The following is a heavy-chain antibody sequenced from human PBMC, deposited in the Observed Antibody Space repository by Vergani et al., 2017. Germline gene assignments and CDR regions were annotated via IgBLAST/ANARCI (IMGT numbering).Heavy chain of an antibody. CDR2: VSADGDST. CDR1: GFTFSNFG. V-gene: IGHV3-23*01. CDR3: AKKWLTNEEVEE. J-gene: IGHJ4*02. D-gene: IGHD6-19*01. Sequence: EVKLLESGGGLVQSGGSLRLSCAGSGFTFSNFGMTWVRQAPGKGLEWVSTVSADGDSTYYAESVKGRFTISRDNPKNTVHLQMNSLRAEDTAVYYCAKKWLTNEEVEEWGQGILVTVSS.